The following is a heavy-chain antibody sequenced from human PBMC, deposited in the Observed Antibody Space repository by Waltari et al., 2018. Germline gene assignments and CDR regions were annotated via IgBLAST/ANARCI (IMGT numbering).Heavy chain of an antibody. CDR2: IRGSGAST. CDR3: AKMSSSYYYFDY. CDR1: GFSFNSYA. J-gene: IGHJ4*02. Sequence: EVQLLDSGGGLGQRGGSLRLSCAASGFSFNSYAMSWVRQAPGKGLECVSTIRGSGASTFYADSVKGRFAISRDNSKNTLYLQLSSLRAEDTAVYYCAKMSSSYYYFDYWGQGTLVTVSS. D-gene: IGHD6-13*01. V-gene: IGHV3-23*01.